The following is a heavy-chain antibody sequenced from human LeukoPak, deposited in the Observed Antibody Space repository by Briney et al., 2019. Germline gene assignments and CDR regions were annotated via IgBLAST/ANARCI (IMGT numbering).Heavy chain of an antibody. V-gene: IGHV4-31*03. CDR2: IYYTGST. CDR3: AREGQWLAGTLSYHGMDV. J-gene: IGHJ6*02. D-gene: IGHD6-19*01. Sequence: SQTLSLTCTVSGDSINSAGSYWNWIRQYPGKGLEWIGYIYYTGSTYYNPSLKSRLTISLDTSENQFSLNLNSVTAADTAVYYCAREGQWLAGTLSYHGMDVWGQGTTVTVSS. CDR1: GDSINSAGSY.